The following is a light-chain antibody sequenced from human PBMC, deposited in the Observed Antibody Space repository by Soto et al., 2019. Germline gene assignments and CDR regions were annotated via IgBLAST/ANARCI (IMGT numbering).Light chain of an antibody. Sequence: QSALTQPPSASGTPGQRVTISCSGSSSNIGSNYVYWYQQLPGTAPKLLIYRNNQRPSGVPDRFSASKSGTSASLAISGLRSEDEADYYCAAWDANLSGPHVVFGGGTKVTVL. V-gene: IGLV1-47*01. CDR1: SSNIGSNY. CDR2: RNN. CDR3: AAWDANLSGPHVV. J-gene: IGLJ2*01.